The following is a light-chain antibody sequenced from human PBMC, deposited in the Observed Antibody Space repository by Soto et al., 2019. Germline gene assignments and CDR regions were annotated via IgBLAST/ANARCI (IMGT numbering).Light chain of an antibody. Sequence: ASQSVSSSYLAWYQQKPGQPPRLLIYGASRRATGIPDRFSGSGSGSDFTLTISRLEPEDFAVYYCQQYDSSPWTFGQGTKVDNK. V-gene: IGKV3-20*01. CDR1: QSVSSSY. J-gene: IGKJ1*01. CDR2: GAS. CDR3: QQYDSSPWT.